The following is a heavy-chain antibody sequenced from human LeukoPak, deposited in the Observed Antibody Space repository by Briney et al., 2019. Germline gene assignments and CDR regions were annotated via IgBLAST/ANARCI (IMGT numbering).Heavy chain of an antibody. D-gene: IGHD1-26*01. CDR2: ITSTGSYT. CDR3: ARDPYRGSYGDSYYYYMDV. V-gene: IGHV3-21*01. CDR1: EFTFRFYT. J-gene: IGHJ6*03. Sequence: GGSLRLSRAASEFTFRFYTLNWVRQAPGKGLEWGLSITSTGSYTFYADSVKGRFTISRDNAKNSLYLQMNSLRAEDTAIYYCARDPYRGSYGDSYYYYMDVWGKGTTVTIS.